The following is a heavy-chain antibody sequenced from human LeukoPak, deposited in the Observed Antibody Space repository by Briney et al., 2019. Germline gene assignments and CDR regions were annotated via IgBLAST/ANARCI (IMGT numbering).Heavy chain of an antibody. V-gene: IGHV3-74*01. CDR2: INNDGSST. D-gene: IGHD6-13*01. J-gene: IGHJ4*02. Sequence: GGSLRLSCAASGFTFSHYWMHWVRQVPGKGLVWVSHINNDGSSTTYADSVKGRFTISRDNSKNTLYLQMNSLRAEDTAVYYCAEELAPVHWGQGTLVTVSS. CDR3: AEELAPVH. CDR1: GFTFSHYW.